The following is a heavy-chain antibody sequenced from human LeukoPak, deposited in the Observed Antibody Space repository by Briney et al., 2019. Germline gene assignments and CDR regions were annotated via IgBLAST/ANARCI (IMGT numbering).Heavy chain of an antibody. J-gene: IGHJ4*02. CDR1: GFTFSSYS. CDR3: AREEVKSFDN. V-gene: IGHV3-48*01. CDR2: ISGSSSTI. Sequence: GGSLRLSCAASGFTFSSYSMNWVRQAPGKGLEWGSYISGSSSTIYYADSVKGRFTISRDNGKNSLYLQMNNLRVEDTAVYYCAREEVKSFDNWGQGTLVTVSS.